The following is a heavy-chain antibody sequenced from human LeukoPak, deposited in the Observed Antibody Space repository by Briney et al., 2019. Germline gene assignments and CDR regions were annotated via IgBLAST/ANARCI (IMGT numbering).Heavy chain of an antibody. Sequence: HPGGSLRLSCAASGFTFSSYWMSWVRQAPGKGLEWVANIKQDGSEKYYVDSVKGRFTISRDNAKNSLYLQMNSLRAEDTAVYYCASERAVRQRGSNPKLGYWGQGTLVTVSS. CDR2: IKQDGSEK. CDR3: ASERAVRQRGSNPKLGY. CDR1: GFTFSSYW. V-gene: IGHV3-7*01. J-gene: IGHJ4*02. D-gene: IGHD4-11*01.